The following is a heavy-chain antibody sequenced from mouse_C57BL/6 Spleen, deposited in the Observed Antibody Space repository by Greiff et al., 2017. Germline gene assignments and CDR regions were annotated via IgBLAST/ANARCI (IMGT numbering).Heavy chain of an antibody. Sequence: QVQLQQSGAELVKPGASVKISCKASGYAFSSYWMNWVKQRPGKGLEWIGQIYPGDGDTNYNGKFKGKATLTADKSSSTAYMQLSSLTSEDSAVYFCARTPLYGSSYAMDYWGQGTSVTVSS. CDR2: IYPGDGDT. D-gene: IGHD1-1*01. CDR1: GYAFSSYW. V-gene: IGHV1-80*01. J-gene: IGHJ4*01. CDR3: ARTPLYGSSYAMDY.